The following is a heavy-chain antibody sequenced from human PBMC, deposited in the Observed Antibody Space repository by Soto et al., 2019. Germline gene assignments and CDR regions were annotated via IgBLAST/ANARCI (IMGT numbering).Heavy chain of an antibody. CDR2: IYPGDSDT. CDR3: ARDNFYGDYYYYYGMDV. J-gene: IGHJ6*02. D-gene: IGHD4-17*01. CDR1: GYSFTSYW. V-gene: IGHV5-51*01. Sequence: PGESLKISCKGSGYSFTSYWIGWVRQMPGKGLEWMGIIYPGDSDTRYSPSFQGQVTISADKSISTAYLQWSSLKASDTAMYYCARDNFYGDYYYYYGMDVWGQGTTVTVSS.